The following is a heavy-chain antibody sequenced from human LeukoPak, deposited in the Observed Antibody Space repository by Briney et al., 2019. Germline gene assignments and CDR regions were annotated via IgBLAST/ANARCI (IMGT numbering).Heavy chain of an antibody. CDR2: INPNSGGT. J-gene: IGHJ4*02. V-gene: IGHV1-2*02. Sequence: ASVKVSCKASGYTFTGYYMHWVRQAPGQGLEWMGWINPNSGGTNYAQKSQGRVTVTRDTSISTAYMELSRLRSDDTAVYYCARDYYYDSSGDDYWGQGTLVTVSS. D-gene: IGHD3-22*01. CDR1: GYTFTGYY. CDR3: ARDYYYDSSGDDY.